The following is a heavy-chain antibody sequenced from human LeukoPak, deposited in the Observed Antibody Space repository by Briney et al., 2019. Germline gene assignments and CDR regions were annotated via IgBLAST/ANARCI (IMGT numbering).Heavy chain of an antibody. CDR2: LYPGGNT. V-gene: IGHV3-66*02. Sequence: TGGSQRLSCAASGLTISKTYMSWVRQAPGKGLEWVSVLYPGGNTYYADSVKGRFTISRDNSKNTLYLQMNSLRTEDTAVYYCAADGYSSSWFLYWGQGTLVTVSS. CDR1: GLTISKTY. CDR3: AADGYSSSWFLY. D-gene: IGHD6-13*01. J-gene: IGHJ4*02.